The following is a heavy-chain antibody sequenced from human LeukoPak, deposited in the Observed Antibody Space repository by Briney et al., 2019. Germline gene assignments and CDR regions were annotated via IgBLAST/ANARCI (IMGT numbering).Heavy chain of an antibody. Sequence: GGSLRLSCAASGFTFSNYWMHWARQTPGKGLVWVSVIYSGGSTYYADSVKGRFTISRDNAKNSLYLQMNSLRAEDTAVYYCARVRSPRYFDYWGQGTLVTVSS. J-gene: IGHJ4*02. CDR1: GFTFSNYW. V-gene: IGHV3-66*01. CDR2: IYSGGST. CDR3: ARVRSPRYFDY.